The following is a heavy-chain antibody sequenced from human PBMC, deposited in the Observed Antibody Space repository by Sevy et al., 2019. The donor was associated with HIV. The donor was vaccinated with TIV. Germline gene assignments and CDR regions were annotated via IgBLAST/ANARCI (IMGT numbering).Heavy chain of an antibody. D-gene: IGHD3-10*01. CDR1: GGSISSYY. CDR2: IYYSGST. V-gene: IGHV4-59*07. Sequence: SDTLSRTCTVSGGSISSYYWSWIRQPPGKGLEWIGYIYYSGSTNYNPSPKSRVTISVDTSKNQFSLKLSSVTAADTAVYYCARHVLLWFGEPNGFDPWGQGTLVTVSS. J-gene: IGHJ5*02. CDR3: ARHVLLWFGEPNGFDP.